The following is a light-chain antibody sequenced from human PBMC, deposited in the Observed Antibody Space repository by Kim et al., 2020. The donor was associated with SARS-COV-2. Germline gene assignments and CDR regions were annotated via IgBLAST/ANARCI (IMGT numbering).Light chain of an antibody. CDR3: AAWDDSLSGWV. Sequence: GNRVTIVMTGSSSNIGSKYVYWYQQLPGTAPKLLIYRNNQRTSGVTDRFSGSKSGTSASLAISGLRSEDEADYYCAAWDDSLSGWVFGGGTQLTVL. J-gene: IGLJ3*02. CDR2: RNN. CDR1: SSNIGSKY. V-gene: IGLV1-47*01.